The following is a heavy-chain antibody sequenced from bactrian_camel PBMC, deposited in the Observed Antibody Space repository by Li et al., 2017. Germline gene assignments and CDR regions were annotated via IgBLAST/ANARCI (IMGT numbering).Heavy chain of an antibody. Sequence: QLVESGGGLAQPGGSLRLTCVASGFAFSSYSMAWFRQSPGTAREGVAMINTQLHTTYYADPVKGRFTIAQDNAANTVYLQMNSLKPEDTATYYCAAEDYCGGSWDLEANYLYWGRGTQVTVS. CDR3: AAEDYCGGSWDLEANYLY. CDR1: GFAFSSYS. V-gene: IGHV3S31*01. CDR2: INTQLHTT. J-gene: IGHJ4*01. D-gene: IGHD6*01.